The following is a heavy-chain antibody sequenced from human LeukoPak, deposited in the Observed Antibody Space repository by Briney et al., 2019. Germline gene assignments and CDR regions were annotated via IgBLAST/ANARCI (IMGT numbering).Heavy chain of an antibody. V-gene: IGHV3-7*01. CDR3: AREKTYDYVWGSYRYIGWFDP. CDR1: GFTFSSYW. D-gene: IGHD3-16*02. CDR2: IKQDGSEK. J-gene: IGHJ5*02. Sequence: GGSLRLSCAASGFTFSSYWMSWVRQAPGKGLEWVANIKQDGSEKYYMDSVKGRFTISRDNAKNSLYLQMNSLRAEDTAVYYCAREKTYDYVWGSYRYIGWFDPWGQGTLVTVSS.